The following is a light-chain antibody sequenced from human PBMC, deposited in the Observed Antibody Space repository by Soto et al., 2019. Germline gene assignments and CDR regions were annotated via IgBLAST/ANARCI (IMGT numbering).Light chain of an antibody. J-gene: IGKJ2*01. CDR2: AAS. V-gene: IGKV1-39*01. CDR3: QHSYSTPYT. Sequence: DIQMTQSPSSLSASVGDRVTITCRASQSISSYLNWYQQKPEEAPKLLIYAASSLQSGVPSRFSGSGSGTDFTLTISSLQPDDFATYACQHSYSTPYTFGQGTKLEIK. CDR1: QSISSY.